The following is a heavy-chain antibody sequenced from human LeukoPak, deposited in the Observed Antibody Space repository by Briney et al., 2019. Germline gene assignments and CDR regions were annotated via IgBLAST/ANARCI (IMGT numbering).Heavy chain of an antibody. J-gene: IGHJ3*02. D-gene: IGHD6-19*01. Sequence: PSETLSLTCTVSGGSISSSSHYWGWIRQSPGKGLEWIGSIYYCGNTYYNPSLRSRVTISVDTSKNQFSLKLSSVTAADTAVYYCARDYSSGWPDAFDIWGQGTMVTVSS. CDR1: GGSISSSSHY. CDR2: IYYCGNT. CDR3: ARDYSSGWPDAFDI. V-gene: IGHV4-39*07.